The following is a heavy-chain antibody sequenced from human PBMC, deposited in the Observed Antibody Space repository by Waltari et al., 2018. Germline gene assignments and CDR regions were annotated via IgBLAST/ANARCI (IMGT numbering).Heavy chain of an antibody. CDR1: GGSISSSSYY. CDR3: ARQQFYFDTSGYPALYYFDY. D-gene: IGHD3-22*01. V-gene: IGHV4-39*01. CDR2: IYYSGST. J-gene: IGHJ4*02. Sequence: QLQLQESGPGLVKPSETLSLTCTVSGGSISSSSYYWGWIRQPPGKGLEWIGSIYYSGSTYYNPSRKSRVTISVDTSKNQFSLKLSSVTAADTAIYYCARQQFYFDTSGYPALYYFDYWGQGTLVTVSS.